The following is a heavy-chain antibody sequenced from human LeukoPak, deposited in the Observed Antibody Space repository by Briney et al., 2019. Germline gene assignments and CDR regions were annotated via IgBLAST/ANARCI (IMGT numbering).Heavy chain of an antibody. Sequence: ASVKVSCKTSGYTFSNYGISWVRQAPGQGLEWMGWITAYNGNRLYAQRFQGRITLTTDASTSTSYMELRSLEYDDTAIYYCARDNDKVVDHWGQGTLVTVSS. CDR2: ITAYNGNR. J-gene: IGHJ4*01. V-gene: IGHV1-18*01. CDR3: ARDNDKVVDH. CDR1: GYTFSNYG. D-gene: IGHD1-1*01.